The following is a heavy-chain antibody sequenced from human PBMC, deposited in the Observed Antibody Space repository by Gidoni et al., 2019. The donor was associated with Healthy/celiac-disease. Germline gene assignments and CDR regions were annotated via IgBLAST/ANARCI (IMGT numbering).Heavy chain of an antibody. J-gene: IGHJ3*02. Sequence: QVQLVQSGAEVKKPGASVKDSYKATGYTFTSYYMHRVRQAPGQGLEWMGIINPSGGSTSYAQKFQGIVTMTRVTSTSTVYMELSRLRSEDTAVYYCATQTPTGGFGVVIPGAFDIWCQGTMVTVSS. CDR1: GYTFTSYY. V-gene: IGHV1-46*01. D-gene: IGHD3-3*01. CDR3: ATQTPTGGFGVVIPGAFDI. CDR2: INPSGGST.